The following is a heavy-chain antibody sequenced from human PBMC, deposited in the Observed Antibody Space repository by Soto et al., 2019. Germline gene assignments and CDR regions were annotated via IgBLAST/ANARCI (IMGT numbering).Heavy chain of an antibody. CDR1: GYTFTSYG. V-gene: IGHV1-18*01. CDR3: ARARISIFGVVTEPDAFDI. CDR2: ISAYNGNT. J-gene: IGHJ3*02. D-gene: IGHD3-3*01. Sequence: QVQLVQSGAEVKKPGASVTVSCKASGYTFTSYGISWVRQAPGQGLEWMGCISAYNGNTNYAQKLQGRVTLTTDTSTSTAYVELRSLRSDDTAVYYCARARISIFGVVTEPDAFDIWCQGTMVTVSS.